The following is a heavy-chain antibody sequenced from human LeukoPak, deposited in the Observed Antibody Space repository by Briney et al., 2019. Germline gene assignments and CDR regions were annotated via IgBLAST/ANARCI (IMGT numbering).Heavy chain of an antibody. D-gene: IGHD3-22*01. CDR3: ERGAYYDSSGYWYYFDY. J-gene: IGHJ4*02. Sequence: GGSLRLSCAASGFTFSSYWMSWVRQAPGKGLEWVANIKQDGSEKYYVDSVKGRFTISRDNAKNSLYLQMNSLRAEDTAVYYCERGAYYDSSGYWYYFDYWGQGTLVTVSS. CDR2: IKQDGSEK. CDR1: GFTFSSYW. V-gene: IGHV3-7*01.